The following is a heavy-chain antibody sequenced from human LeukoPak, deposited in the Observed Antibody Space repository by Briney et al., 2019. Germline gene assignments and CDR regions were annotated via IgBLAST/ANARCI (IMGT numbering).Heavy chain of an antibody. CDR3: AADPSYSSGYRYYYDY. J-gene: IGHJ4*02. CDR1: GFTFISSA. V-gene: IGHV1-58*01. CDR2: IVVGSGNT. D-gene: IGHD3-22*01. Sequence: TSVKVSCKTSGFTFISSAVQWVRQARGQRLEWIGWIVVGSGNTNYAQKFQERVTITRDMSTSTAYMELSSLRSEDTAVYYCAADPSYSSGYRYYYDYWGQGTLVTVSS.